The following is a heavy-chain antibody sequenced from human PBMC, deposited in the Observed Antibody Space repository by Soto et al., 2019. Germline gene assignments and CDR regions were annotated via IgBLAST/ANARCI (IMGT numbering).Heavy chain of an antibody. CDR3: VSGSQLGPFDC. Sequence: PGGSLRLSCAASGFTFSSYALSWVRQAPGKGLEWVSVISGSGGSTYYADSVKGRFTISRDNSKNTLYLQMNSLRAEDTAVYYCVSGSQLGPFDCWGQGTLVTVSS. D-gene: IGHD3-10*01. V-gene: IGHV3-23*01. J-gene: IGHJ4*02. CDR1: GFTFSSYA. CDR2: ISGSGGST.